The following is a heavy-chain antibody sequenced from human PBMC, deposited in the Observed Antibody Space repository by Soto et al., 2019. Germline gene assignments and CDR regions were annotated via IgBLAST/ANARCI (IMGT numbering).Heavy chain of an antibody. CDR2: TPYDGSSK. D-gene: IGHD2-21*02. CDR1: GFTFSSFG. Sequence: PGGSLRLSCAASGFTFSSFGMHWVRQAPGKGLEWVAVTPYDGSSKYYADSVKGRFTLSRDNSKNTLYLQMNSLRAEDTAVYYCAKDRDDYYYYYYMDVWGKGTPVTVSS. J-gene: IGHJ6*03. V-gene: IGHV3-30*18. CDR3: AKDRDDYYYYYYMDV.